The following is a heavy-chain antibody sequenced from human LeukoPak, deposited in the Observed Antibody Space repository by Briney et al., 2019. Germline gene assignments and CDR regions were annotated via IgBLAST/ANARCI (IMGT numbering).Heavy chain of an antibody. CDR1: GFTFSSYS. Sequence: PGGSLRLSCAASGFTFSSYSMNWVRQAPGKGLEWVSSISSSSSYIYYADSVKGRFTISRDNAKNSLYLQMNSLRAEDTAVYYCARELSRLQSGGAFDIWGQGTMVTVSS. CDR3: ARELSRLQSGGAFDI. J-gene: IGHJ3*02. CDR2: ISSSSSYI. D-gene: IGHD5-24*01. V-gene: IGHV3-21*01.